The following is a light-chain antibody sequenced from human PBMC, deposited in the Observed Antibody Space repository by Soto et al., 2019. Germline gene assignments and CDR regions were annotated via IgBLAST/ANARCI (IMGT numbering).Light chain of an antibody. J-gene: IGLJ1*01. Sequence: QSALTQPPSASGSPGQSVTISCTGTSSDVGGYNYVSWYQQYPGKVPKLMVYEVNNRPSGVPDSFSGSKSGNTASLTVSGLQAEDEADYYCTSYAGGNNVFGTGTKVTFL. CDR2: EVN. CDR1: SSDVGGYNY. CDR3: TSYAGGNNV. V-gene: IGLV2-8*01.